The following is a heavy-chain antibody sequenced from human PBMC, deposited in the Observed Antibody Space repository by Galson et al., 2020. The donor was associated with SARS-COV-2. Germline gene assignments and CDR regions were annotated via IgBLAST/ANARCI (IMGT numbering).Heavy chain of an antibody. CDR2: IIKRSDGETT. V-gene: IGHV3-15*01. J-gene: IGHJ6*04. Sequence: GGSLRLSCAVSGFTFSTAWMIWFRQAPAKGLEGVGRIIKRSDGETTDYGPPVKGRFIISRDDSKDTLYLHMNSLRTDATAFYYCAIRFGGLGYMDVWGKGTTVTVSS. D-gene: IGHD3-10*01. CDR3: AIRFGGLGYMDV. CDR1: GFTFSTAW.